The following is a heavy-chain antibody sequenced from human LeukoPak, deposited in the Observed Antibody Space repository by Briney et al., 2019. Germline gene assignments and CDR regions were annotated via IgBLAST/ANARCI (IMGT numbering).Heavy chain of an antibody. CDR1: GFTFSSYA. CDR3: AKGGRIIRFLEWLLFDY. CDR2: ISGSGSST. D-gene: IGHD3-3*01. J-gene: IGHJ4*02. Sequence: PGGSLRLSCAASGFTFSSYAMSWVRQAPGKGLEWVSAISGSGSSTYYADSVKGRFTISRDNSKNTLYLQMNSLRAEDTAVYYCAKGGRIIRFLEWLLFDYWGQGTLVTVSS. V-gene: IGHV3-23*01.